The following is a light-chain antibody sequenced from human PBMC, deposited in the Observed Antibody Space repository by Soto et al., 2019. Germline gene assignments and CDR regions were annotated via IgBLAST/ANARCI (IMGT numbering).Light chain of an antibody. CDR1: SSNIGNNY. Sequence: QSVLTQPPSVSAAPGQKVTISCSGSSSNIGNNYVSWYQQLPGTAPNLLIYENNKRPSGIPDRFSGSKSGTSATLGITGLQTGDEADDYCGTWDSSLSAKVFGGGTKLTVL. CDR2: ENN. CDR3: GTWDSSLSAKV. V-gene: IGLV1-51*02. J-gene: IGLJ3*02.